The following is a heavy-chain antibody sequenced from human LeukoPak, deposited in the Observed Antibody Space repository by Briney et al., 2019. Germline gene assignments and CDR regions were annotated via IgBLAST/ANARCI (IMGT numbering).Heavy chain of an antibody. D-gene: IGHD4-23*01. CDR1: GGSFSGYY. CDR2: IYHSGST. Sequence: SETLSLTCAVYGGSFSGYYWSWIRQPPGKGLEWIGEIYHSGSTNYNPSLKSRVTISVDKSKNQFSLRLSSVTAADTAVYYCASWSGNSEASYYWGQGTLVTVSS. CDR3: ASWSGNSEASYY. J-gene: IGHJ4*02. V-gene: IGHV4-34*01.